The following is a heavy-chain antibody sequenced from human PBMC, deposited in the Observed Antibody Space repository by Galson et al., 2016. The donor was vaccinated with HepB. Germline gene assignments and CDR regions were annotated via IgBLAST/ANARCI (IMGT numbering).Heavy chain of an antibody. Sequence: SLRLSCAASGFAFSVHGMPWVRQAPRKGLEWVSAISMSGGSTDYADAVKGRFTISRDNSKNTLSLQMNSLRAEDKAVYYCSKGTTDRGDDWGQGTLVTVSP. D-gene: IGHD1-14*01. CDR2: ISMSGGST. V-gene: IGHV3-23*01. CDR1: GFAFSVHG. CDR3: SKGTTDRGDD. J-gene: IGHJ4*02.